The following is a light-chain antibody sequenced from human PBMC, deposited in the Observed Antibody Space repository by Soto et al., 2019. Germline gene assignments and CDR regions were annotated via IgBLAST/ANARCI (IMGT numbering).Light chain of an antibody. CDR3: CSYAGSYPL. J-gene: IGLJ3*02. V-gene: IGLV2-11*01. CDR2: DVS. CDR1: SSDVGGYNY. Sequence: QSALTQPRSVSGSPGQSVTISCTGTSSDVGGYNYVSWYQQHPGKAPKLMIYDVSKRPSGVPDRFSGFKSGNSASLTISGLQAVPEADYYCCSYAGSYPLFGGGTKLTVL.